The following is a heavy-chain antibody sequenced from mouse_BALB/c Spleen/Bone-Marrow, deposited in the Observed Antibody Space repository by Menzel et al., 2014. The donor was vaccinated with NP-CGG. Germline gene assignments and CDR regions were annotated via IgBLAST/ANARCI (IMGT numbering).Heavy chain of an antibody. CDR1: GYSFXNYW. CDR2: IYPGDGDT. J-gene: IGHJ4*01. V-gene: IGHV1-80*01. D-gene: IGHD1-1*01. Sequence: VQLQQSGAELVRPGSSVKISCKSSGYSFXNYWMNWMKQRPGQGLEWIGQIYPGDGDTNYNGKFKGKATLTADKSSSTAYMQLSSLTSEDSAVYFCASRGDYSYAVDCWGQGTSVTVSS. CDR3: ASRGDYSYAVDC.